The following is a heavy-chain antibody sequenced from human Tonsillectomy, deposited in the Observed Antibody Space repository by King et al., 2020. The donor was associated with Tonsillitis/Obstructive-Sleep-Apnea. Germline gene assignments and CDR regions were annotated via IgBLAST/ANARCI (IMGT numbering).Heavy chain of an antibody. CDR2: IKTDGSVT. V-gene: IGHV3-7*03. Sequence: VQLVESGGGLVQPGESLTLSCAASGITFSKYWMTWVRQAPGKGLEWVANIKTDGSVTQYVDSVKVRFTISRDNAKNSLYLQMNSLRAEDTGVYYCTRDRNYYVSGSYYDAFDIWGQGTVVTVSS. CDR1: GITFSKYW. J-gene: IGHJ3*02. D-gene: IGHD3-10*01. CDR3: TRDRNYYVSGSYYDAFDI.